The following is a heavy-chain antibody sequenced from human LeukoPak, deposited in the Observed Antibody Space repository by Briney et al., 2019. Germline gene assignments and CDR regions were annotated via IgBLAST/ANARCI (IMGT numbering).Heavy chain of an antibody. CDR1: GYPLSGSY. V-gene: IGHV1-2*02. CDR2: INPNRRGT. Sequence: ASFKAPRKPSGYPLSGSYVLWVRQAPEPGLERMGWINPNRRGTNYAQEFQGRVTMTRDTSISTAYMELSRLRSDDTAVYYCARGKGITMIVAHWGQGTLVTVSS. J-gene: IGHJ4*02. D-gene: IGHD3-22*01. CDR3: ARGKGITMIVAH.